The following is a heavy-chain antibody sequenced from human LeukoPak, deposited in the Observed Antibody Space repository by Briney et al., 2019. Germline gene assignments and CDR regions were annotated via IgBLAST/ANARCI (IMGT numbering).Heavy chain of an antibody. CDR1: GFTFGDYA. CDR2: IRSKAYGGTT. D-gene: IGHD3-22*01. Sequence: GGSLRLSCTASGFTFGDYAMSWFSQAPGKGLEWVGFIRSKAYGGTTEYAASVKGRFTISRDDSKSIAYLQMNSLKTEDTAVYYCTRYYYDSSGYYYYYYMDGWGKGTTVTVSS. CDR3: TRYYYDSSGYYYYYYMDG. V-gene: IGHV3-49*03. J-gene: IGHJ6*03.